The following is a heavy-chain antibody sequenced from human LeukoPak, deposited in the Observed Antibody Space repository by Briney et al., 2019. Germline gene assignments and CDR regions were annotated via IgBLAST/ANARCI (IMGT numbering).Heavy chain of an antibody. Sequence: PGGSLRLSCAASGFTFDDYAMHWVRQAPEKGLEWVSGISWNSGSIGYADSVKGRFTISRDNAKNSLYLQMNSLRAEDTALYYCAKDIAYSYGFYFDYWGQGTLVTVSS. D-gene: IGHD5-18*01. CDR2: ISWNSGSI. J-gene: IGHJ4*02. CDR3: AKDIAYSYGFYFDY. V-gene: IGHV3-9*01. CDR1: GFTFDDYA.